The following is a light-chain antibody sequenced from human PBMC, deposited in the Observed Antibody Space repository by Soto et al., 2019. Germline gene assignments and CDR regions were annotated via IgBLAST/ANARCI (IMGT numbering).Light chain of an antibody. Sequence: QSVLTQPPSVSGTPGQRVTISCSGGSSNIGSGTVNWYQQLPGTAPKLLIYNNNQRPSGVPDRFSGSESGTSGSLAISGLQSEDEADYYCASWDDSLTGLYVFGTGTKVTVL. V-gene: IGLV1-44*01. CDR2: NNN. J-gene: IGLJ1*01. CDR1: SSNIGSGT. CDR3: ASWDDSLTGLYV.